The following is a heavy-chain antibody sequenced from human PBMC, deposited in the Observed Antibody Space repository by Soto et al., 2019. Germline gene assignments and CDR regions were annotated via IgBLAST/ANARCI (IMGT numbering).Heavy chain of an antibody. CDR1: GYTFTSYY. CDR3: ARGRIAAAGTDY. J-gene: IGHJ4*02. Sequence: QVQLVQSGAEVKKPGASVKVSCKASGYTFTSYYMHWVRQAPGQGLEWMGMIDPSGGNTNYAQKFQGGVSMTRDTSTSAVYMELSSLRSEDTAVYYCARGRIAAAGTDYWGQGTLVTVSS. D-gene: IGHD6-13*01. V-gene: IGHV1-46*03. CDR2: IDPSGGNT.